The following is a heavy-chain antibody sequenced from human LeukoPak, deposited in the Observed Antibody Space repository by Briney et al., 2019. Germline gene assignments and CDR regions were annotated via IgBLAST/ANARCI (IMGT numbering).Heavy chain of an antibody. CDR1: GFIFSDYY. V-gene: IGHV3-11*05. Sequence: PGGSLRLSCAASGFIFSDYYMSWIRQAPGKGLEWVSYISSSSSYTNYADSVKGRFTISRDNAKNSLYLQMNSLRAEDTAVYYCARDGPQGGVLRYFDWLSQNPLDYWGQGTLVTVSS. J-gene: IGHJ4*02. CDR2: ISSSSSYT. CDR3: ARDGPQGGVLRYFDWLSQNPLDY. D-gene: IGHD3-9*01.